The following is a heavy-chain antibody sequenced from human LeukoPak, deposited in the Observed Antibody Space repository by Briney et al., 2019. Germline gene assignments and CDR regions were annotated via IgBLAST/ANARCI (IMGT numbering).Heavy chain of an antibody. D-gene: IGHD3-10*01. Sequence: SQTLSLTCTVSGGSISSGSYYWSWIRQPAGKGLEWIGRIYTSGSTNYNPSLKSRVTISVDTSKNQFSLKLSSVTAADTAVYYCARDGSAMVRGYYYYYMDVWGKGTTVTVSS. J-gene: IGHJ6*03. V-gene: IGHV4-61*02. CDR3: ARDGSAMVRGYYYYYMDV. CDR1: GGSISSGSYY. CDR2: IYTSGST.